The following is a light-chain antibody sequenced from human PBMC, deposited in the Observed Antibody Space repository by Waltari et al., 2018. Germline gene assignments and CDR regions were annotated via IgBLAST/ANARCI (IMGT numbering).Light chain of an antibody. CDR1: QSISSN. Sequence: EIVMTQSPATLSVSPGERATLSCRAGQSISSNLAWYQQKPGQAPRLLIYAASTRATGIPARFSGSGSGTEFTLTISSLQSEDFAAYYCQQYNHWPPLTFGGGTKVEIK. V-gene: IGKV3-15*01. CDR2: AAS. J-gene: IGKJ4*01. CDR3: QQYNHWPPLT.